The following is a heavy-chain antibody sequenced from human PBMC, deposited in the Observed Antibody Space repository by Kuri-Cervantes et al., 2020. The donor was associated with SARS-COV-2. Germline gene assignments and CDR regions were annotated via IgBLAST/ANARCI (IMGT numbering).Heavy chain of an antibody. CDR2: IYYSGST. D-gene: IGHD2-2*01. Sequence: SCTVSGGSISSGDYYWNWIRQPPAKGLEWIGYIYYSGSTYYNPSLKSRLTISVDTSKNQFSLKLSSVTAADTAVYHCARGVVPAATKIKKNFGYFDLWGRGTLVTVSS. V-gene: IGHV4-30-4*08. J-gene: IGHJ2*01. CDR3: ARGVVPAATKIKKNFGYFDL. CDR1: GGSISSGDYY.